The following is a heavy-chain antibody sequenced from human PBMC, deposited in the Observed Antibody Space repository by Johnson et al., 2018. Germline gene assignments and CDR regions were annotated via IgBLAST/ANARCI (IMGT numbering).Heavy chain of an antibody. CDR1: GFTFSSYW. D-gene: IGHD5-18*01. V-gene: IGHV3-74*02. Sequence: VQLVESGGGLVQPGGSLRLSCAASGFTFSSYWMHWVRQAPGKGLVWVSRINSDGRTTNYADFVKGRFTISRDNAKNTLYLQINSLRAEDTAVYYCANDGFSYGYPFDIWGQGTMVIVSS. J-gene: IGHJ3*02. CDR3: ANDGFSYGYPFDI. CDR2: INSDGRTT.